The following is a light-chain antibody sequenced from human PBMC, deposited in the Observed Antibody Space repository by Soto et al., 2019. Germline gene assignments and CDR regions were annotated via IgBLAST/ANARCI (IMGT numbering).Light chain of an antibody. CDR3: SAWDDSLNRPV. Sequence: QSVLTQAPSASGAPGQRVTMSCSGSSSNIGTNTVNWYQQLPGAPPKFLIYANYRRPSGVPDRFSGSQSGTSASLAISGLQFEDEADYYCSAWDDSLNRPVFGGGTKLTVL. CDR1: SSNIGTNT. CDR2: ANY. V-gene: IGLV1-44*01. J-gene: IGLJ2*01.